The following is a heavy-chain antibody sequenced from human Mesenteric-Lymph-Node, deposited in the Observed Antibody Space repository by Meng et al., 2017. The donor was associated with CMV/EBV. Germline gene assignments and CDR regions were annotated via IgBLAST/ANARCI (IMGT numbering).Heavy chain of an antibody. Sequence: GESLKISCAASGFSFSTYAMHWVRPAPGKGLEWVAVIPYDGSNKYYADSVRGRFTISRENSKNTLYLQVNSLRGEDTAVYYCARGRRGDFWSGYFYGMDVWGQGTTVTVSS. CDR3: ARGRRGDFWSGYFYGMDV. CDR2: IPYDGSNK. V-gene: IGHV3-30*04. CDR1: GFSFSTYA. D-gene: IGHD3-3*01. J-gene: IGHJ6*02.